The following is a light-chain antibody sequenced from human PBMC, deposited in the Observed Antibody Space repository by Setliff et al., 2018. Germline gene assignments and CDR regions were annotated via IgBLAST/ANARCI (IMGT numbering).Light chain of an antibody. Sequence: EIVLTQSPGTLSLSPGERATLSCRASQSVNSNYLSWYQQRPGQAPRLLIYGTSSRATGIPDRFSGSGSVTDFTLTISRLEPEDIAIYYCQQYDRSTVTFGGGTKVDIK. CDR1: QSVNSNY. V-gene: IGKV3-20*01. CDR2: GTS. J-gene: IGKJ4*01. CDR3: QQYDRSTVT.